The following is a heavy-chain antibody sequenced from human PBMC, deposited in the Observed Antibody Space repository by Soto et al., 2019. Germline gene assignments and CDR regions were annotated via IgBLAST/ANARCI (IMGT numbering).Heavy chain of an antibody. CDR1: GGSISGYY. V-gene: IGHV4-59*01. CDR2: VYYSGGA. J-gene: IGHJ6*02. CDR3: TRDGDGRMTTNPYYYYGMDV. Sequence: SETLSLTCTVSGGSISGYYWSWIRQPPGKGLEWIGNVYYSGGAKYNPSVKRRVSISVDTSRNQFSLNLSSVTAADTAVYYCTRDGDGRMTTNPYYYYGMDVWGPGITVTVSS. D-gene: IGHD2-21*02.